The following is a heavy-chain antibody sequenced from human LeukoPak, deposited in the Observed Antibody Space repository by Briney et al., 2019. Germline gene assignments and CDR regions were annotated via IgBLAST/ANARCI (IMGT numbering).Heavy chain of an antibody. D-gene: IGHD1-20*01. V-gene: IGHV4-30-2*01. J-gene: IGHJ4*02. CDR3: ARHSNWNAGVDYFDH. CDR1: GGSISSGGYS. Sequence: SETLSLTCAVSGGSISSGGYSWSWIRQPPGKGLEWIGYIYHSGSTYYNPSLKSRVTISVDRSENQFSLKLSSVTAADTAVYYCARHSNWNAGVDYFDHWGQGTLVTVSP. CDR2: IYHSGST.